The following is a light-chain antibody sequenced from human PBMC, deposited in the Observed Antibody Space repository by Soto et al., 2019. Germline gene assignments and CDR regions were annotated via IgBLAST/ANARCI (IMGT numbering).Light chain of an antibody. CDR1: SRDVGAYNY. V-gene: IGLV2-14*03. CDR3: SSYTISGTLA. CDR2: DVN. J-gene: IGLJ2*01. Sequence: QSALTQPASVSASPGQSITISCTGTSRDVGAYNYVSWYQQHPGKAPKLMIFDVNNRPSGVSNRFSGSKSGNTASLTISGLQAEDEADYYCSSYTISGTLAFGGGTKVTVL.